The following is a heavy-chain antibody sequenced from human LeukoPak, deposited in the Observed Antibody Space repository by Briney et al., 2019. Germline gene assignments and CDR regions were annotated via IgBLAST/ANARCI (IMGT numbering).Heavy chain of an antibody. Sequence: GGSLRLSCAASGFTFSDYYMSWIRQAPGKGLECVSYISSTGTTIYYADSVKGRFTISRDNAKNSLYLQMNSLRAEDTAVYYCARGTIAAAGTNFDYWGQGTLVTVSS. CDR2: ISSTGTTI. D-gene: IGHD6-13*01. CDR3: ARGTIAAAGTNFDY. J-gene: IGHJ4*02. V-gene: IGHV3-11*04. CDR1: GFTFSDYY.